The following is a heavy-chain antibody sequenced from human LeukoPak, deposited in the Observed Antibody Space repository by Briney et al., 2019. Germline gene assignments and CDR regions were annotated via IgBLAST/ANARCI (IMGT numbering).Heavy chain of an antibody. CDR1: GGSISNYY. J-gene: IGHJ6*03. Sequence: PSETLSLTCTVSGGSISNYYWSWIRQPPGKGLEWIGYIYYSVSSNYNPSLKSRVTISVDTSNNQFSLKLSSVTAADTAVYFCARTAGWGYYNMGVWGKGTTVTVSS. V-gene: IGHV4-59*01. CDR3: ARTAGWGYYNMGV. CDR2: IYYSVSS. D-gene: IGHD3-10*01.